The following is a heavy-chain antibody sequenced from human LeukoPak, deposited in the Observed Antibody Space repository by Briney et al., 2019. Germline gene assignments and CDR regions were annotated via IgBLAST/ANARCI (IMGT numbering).Heavy chain of an antibody. D-gene: IGHD3-3*01. J-gene: IGHJ4*02. CDR1: GGSITSYH. V-gene: IGHV4-59*01. CDR3: VSGRWSGYYFDT. Sequence: SETLSLTRTVSGGSITSYHWSWIRQSPGKGLEWIGYINYSGTTNYNPSLKSRATMSVDTSKKQFSLRLISVTAADTAVYYCVSGRWSGYYFDTWGQGTRVTVSS. CDR2: INYSGTT.